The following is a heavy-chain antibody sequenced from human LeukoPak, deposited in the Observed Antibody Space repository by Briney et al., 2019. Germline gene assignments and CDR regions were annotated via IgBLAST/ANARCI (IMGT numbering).Heavy chain of an antibody. D-gene: IGHD3-16*01. CDR2: ISSDGSSK. J-gene: IGHJ4*02. CDR1: GLTFSSYV. Sequence: PGRSLRLSCAASGLTFSSYVMHWVRQAPGKGLEWVAVISSDGSSKYYADSVKGRFTISRDNSKNTLYVQMNSLRAEDTAVYNCARGKKIWSTLGDWGQGTLVTVSS. V-gene: IGHV3-30-3*01. CDR3: ARGKKIWSTLGD.